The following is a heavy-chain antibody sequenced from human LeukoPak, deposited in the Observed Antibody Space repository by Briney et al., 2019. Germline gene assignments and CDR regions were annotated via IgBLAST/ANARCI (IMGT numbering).Heavy chain of an antibody. Sequence: PGGSLRLSCAASGFTFSNYGMNWVRQDPGKGLEWVSYISSSSSRITYADSVRGRFTISRDNDKNSLNLQMNSLRAEDTAVYFCAREAPALDSWGQGTPLTVSS. D-gene: IGHD2-2*01. CDR2: ISSSSSRI. V-gene: IGHV3-48*01. J-gene: IGHJ4*02. CDR1: GFTFSNYG. CDR3: AREAPALDS.